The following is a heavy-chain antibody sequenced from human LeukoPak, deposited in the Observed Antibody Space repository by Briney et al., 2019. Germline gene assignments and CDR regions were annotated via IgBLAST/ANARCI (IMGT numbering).Heavy chain of an antibody. D-gene: IGHD6-19*01. CDR2: IYSTEST. CDR3: ARRVAGPNDAFDV. V-gene: IGHV4-4*07. Sequence: SSETLSLTCSVSGVSVNNYYWNWVRQPAGKGLEWIGRIYSTESTDYNPSLKSRVTMSVDTSQNQFSLNMSSVTAADTAVYYCARRVAGPNDAFDVWGQGTMVTVSS. J-gene: IGHJ3*01. CDR1: GVSVNNYY.